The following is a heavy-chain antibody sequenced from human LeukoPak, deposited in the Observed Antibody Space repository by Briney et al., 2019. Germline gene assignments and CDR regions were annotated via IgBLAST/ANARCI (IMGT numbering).Heavy chain of an antibody. CDR1: GFSLSTTGVG. CDR2: IYWDDDK. CDR3: AHSLIDDYGDYESPVGFDY. J-gene: IGHJ4*02. Sequence: SGPTLVNPTQTLTLTCTFSGFSLSTTGVGVGWIRQPPGKALEWLALIYWDDDKRYSPSLKSRLTTTKDTSKNQVVLTMTNMDPVDTATYYCAHSLIDDYGDYESPVGFDYWGQGTLVTVSS. V-gene: IGHV2-5*02. D-gene: IGHD4-17*01.